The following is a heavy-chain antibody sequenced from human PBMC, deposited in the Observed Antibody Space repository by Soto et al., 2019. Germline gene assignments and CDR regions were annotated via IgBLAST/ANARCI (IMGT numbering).Heavy chain of an antibody. V-gene: IGHV3-30*18. CDR1: GFTFSSYG. J-gene: IGHJ6*02. D-gene: IGHD1-26*01. Sequence: GGSLRLSCAASGFTFSSYGMHWVRQAPGKGLEWVAVISYDGSNKYYADSVKGRFTISRDNSKNTLYLQMNSLRAEDTAVYYCAKDLEVGAKDYYYYGMDVWGQGTTVTVS. CDR2: ISYDGSNK. CDR3: AKDLEVGAKDYYYYGMDV.